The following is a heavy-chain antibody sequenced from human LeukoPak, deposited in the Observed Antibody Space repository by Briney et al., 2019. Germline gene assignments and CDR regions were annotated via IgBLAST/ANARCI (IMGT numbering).Heavy chain of an antibody. CDR3: ATLWSFFDY. CDR2: ISGSGGST. V-gene: IGHV3-23*01. J-gene: IGHJ4*02. Sequence: GGSLRLSCAASGFTFSSYAMTWVRQAPGKGVEWVSTISGSGGSTYYADSVKGRFTISRDNSKNTLCLQMNSLRAEDTAIYYCATLWSFFDYWGQGTLVTVSS. CDR1: GFTFSSYA. D-gene: IGHD3-10*01.